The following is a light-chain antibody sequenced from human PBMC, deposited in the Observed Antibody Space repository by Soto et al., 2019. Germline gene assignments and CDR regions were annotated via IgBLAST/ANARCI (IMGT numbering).Light chain of an antibody. CDR3: QRYISAPHS. Sequence: DIQMTQSPSSLSASIGDRVTITCRASQGIGNYLAWYQQRPGQVPKLLIYAASTLQSGVPSRFSGSGSGTDFTLTISSLQPDDVATYYCQRYISAPHSFGGGTKVEIK. V-gene: IGKV1-27*01. CDR1: QGIGNY. J-gene: IGKJ4*01. CDR2: AAS.